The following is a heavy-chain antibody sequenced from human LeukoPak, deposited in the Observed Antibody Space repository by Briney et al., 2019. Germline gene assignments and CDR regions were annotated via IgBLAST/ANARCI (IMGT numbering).Heavy chain of an antibody. D-gene: IGHD4-17*01. CDR1: GYTFTSYG. CDR3: ARDPCVTTVTTFWFDP. Sequence: ASVNVSCTASGYTFTSYGISWVRQAPGQGLEWMGWISAYNGNTNYAQKLQGRVTMTTDTSTSTAYMELRSLRSDDTAVYYCARDPCVTTVTTFWFDPWGQGTLVTVSS. V-gene: IGHV1-18*01. CDR2: ISAYNGNT. J-gene: IGHJ5*02.